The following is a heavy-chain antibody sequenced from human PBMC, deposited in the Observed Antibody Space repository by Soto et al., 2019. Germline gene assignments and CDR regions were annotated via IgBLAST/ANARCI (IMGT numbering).Heavy chain of an antibody. D-gene: IGHD6-13*01. J-gene: IGHJ4*02. CDR2: INAGNGNT. V-gene: IGHV1-3*01. CDR3: AREVLQQLVGGSYVY. CDR1: GYTFTSYA. Sequence: ASVKVSCTASGYTFTSYARHWVRQAPGQRLEWMGWINAGNGNTKYSQKFQGRVTVTRDTSASTAYMELSSLRSEDTAVYYCAREVLQQLVGGSYVYWGQGTLVTVSS.